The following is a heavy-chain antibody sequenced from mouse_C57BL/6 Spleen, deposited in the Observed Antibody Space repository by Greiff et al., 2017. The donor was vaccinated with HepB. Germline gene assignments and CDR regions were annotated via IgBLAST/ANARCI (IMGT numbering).Heavy chain of an antibody. J-gene: IGHJ2*01. CDR3: ARRLAY. CDR1: GYTFTSYW. CDR2: IDPSDSYT. D-gene: IGHD1-2*01. V-gene: IGHV1-50*01. Sequence: QVQLQQPGAELVKPGASVKLSCKASGYTFTSYWMQWVKQRPGQGLEWIGEIDPSDSYTNYNQKFKGKATLTVDTSSSTAYMQLSSLTSEDSAVYYCARRLAYWGQGTTLTVSS.